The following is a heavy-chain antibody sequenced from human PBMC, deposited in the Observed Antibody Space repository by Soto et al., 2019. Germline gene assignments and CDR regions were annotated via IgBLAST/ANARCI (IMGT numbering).Heavy chain of an antibody. J-gene: IGHJ6*02. Sequence: QITLKESGPPLVKPTQTLTLTCTFSGFSLSTSGVGVGWIRQPPGKALEWLALIYWDDDKRYSPSLKSRLTITKDTSKNQVVLTMTNMDPVDTATYYCAHISWLAAARGSYYYYYGMDVWGQGTTVTVSS. D-gene: IGHD6-19*01. CDR2: IYWDDDK. CDR3: AHISWLAAARGSYYYYYGMDV. V-gene: IGHV2-5*02. CDR1: GFSLSTSGVG.